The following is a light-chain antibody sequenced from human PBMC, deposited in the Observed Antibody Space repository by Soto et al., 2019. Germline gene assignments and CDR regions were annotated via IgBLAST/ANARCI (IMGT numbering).Light chain of an antibody. J-gene: IGLJ3*02. V-gene: IGLV1-40*01. CDR3: QSYDRSLSGYV. CDR1: SSNIGAGYD. CDR2: GNS. Sequence: QSVLTQPPSVSGAPGQRVTISCTGSSSNIGAGYDVHWYQQLPGTAPQLLIYGNSNRPSGVPDRFSGSKSGTSASLAITGTQTENATDYYYQSYDRSLSGYVFGGGTKVTVL.